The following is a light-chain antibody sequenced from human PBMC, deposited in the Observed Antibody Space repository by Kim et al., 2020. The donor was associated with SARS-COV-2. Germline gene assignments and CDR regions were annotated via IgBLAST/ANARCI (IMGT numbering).Light chain of an antibody. Sequence: QSDTIPCTGTSSDVGGYNYVSWYHQFPGNAPRLMIYDVNKRPSGVPDRFSASKSGNTASLTISGLQADDEADYYCCSYAGGYTQVAFGGGTQLTVL. CDR2: DVN. V-gene: IGLV2-11*03. CDR1: SSDVGGYNY. CDR3: CSYAGGYTQVA. J-gene: IGLJ2*01.